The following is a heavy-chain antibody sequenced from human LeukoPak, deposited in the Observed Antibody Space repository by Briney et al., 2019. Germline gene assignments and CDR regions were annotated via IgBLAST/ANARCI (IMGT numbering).Heavy chain of an antibody. V-gene: IGHV4-4*02. Sequence: SGTLSLTCAVSGGSISSSNWWSWVRQPPGKGLEWIGEINHSGSTNYNPSLKSRVTISVDTSKNQFSLKLSSVTAADTAVYYCARGWRLRYGGAYFDYWGQGTLVTVSS. CDR3: ARGWRLRYGGAYFDY. D-gene: IGHD4-17*01. CDR2: INHSGST. J-gene: IGHJ4*02. CDR1: GGSISSSNW.